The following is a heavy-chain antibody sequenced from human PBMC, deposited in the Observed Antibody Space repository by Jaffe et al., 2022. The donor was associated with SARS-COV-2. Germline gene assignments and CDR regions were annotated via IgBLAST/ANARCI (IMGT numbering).Heavy chain of an antibody. Sequence: QALLEQSGAEVKKPGDSVRVSCKASGYSFATHGITWVRQAPGQGLEWVGWIATNGETNYAQKLQGRVSMTTDTSTSTAYMELRSLKSDDAAVYYCTTASPVLNYGGNRGVDYWGQGTLVTISS. D-gene: IGHD4-17*01. CDR2: IATNGET. J-gene: IGHJ4*02. CDR3: TTASPVLNYGGNRGVDY. V-gene: IGHV1-18*01. CDR1: GYSFATHG.